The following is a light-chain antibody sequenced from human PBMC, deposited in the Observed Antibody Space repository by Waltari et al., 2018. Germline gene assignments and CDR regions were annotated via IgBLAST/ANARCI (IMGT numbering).Light chain of an antibody. V-gene: IGLV2-11*01. CDR2: DVT. J-gene: IGLJ3*02. CDR3: YSYADTFTWV. Sequence: QSALTQPRSVSGSPGQSVTIPCTGTSSDIGGYNYVSWYQQHPGKAPKLIIYDVTKRPSGVPDRFSASKSGNTASLTIAGLQADDEADYYCYSYADTFTWVFGGGTKLTVL. CDR1: SSDIGGYNY.